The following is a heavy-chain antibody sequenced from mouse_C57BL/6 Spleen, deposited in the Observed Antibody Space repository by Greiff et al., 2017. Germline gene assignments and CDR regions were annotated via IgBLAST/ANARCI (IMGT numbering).Heavy chain of an antibody. CDR1: GYSFTGYY. Sequence: VQLQQSGPELVKPGASVKISCKASGYSFTGYYMNWVKQSPEKSLEWIGEINPSTGGTTYNQKFKAKATLTVDKSSSTAYMQLKSLTSEVSAVYYCAYDYDGFDYWGQGTTLTVSS. CDR3: AYDYDGFDY. J-gene: IGHJ2*01. V-gene: IGHV1-42*01. D-gene: IGHD2-4*01. CDR2: INPSTGGT.